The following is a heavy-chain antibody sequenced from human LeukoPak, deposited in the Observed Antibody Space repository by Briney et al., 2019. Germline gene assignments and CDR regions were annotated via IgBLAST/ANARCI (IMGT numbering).Heavy chain of an antibody. Sequence: PGGSLRLSCAASGFTFSSYWMHWVRQAPGKGLVWVSRINSDGSSTSYADSVKGRFTISRDNAKNTLYLQMNSLRAEDTAVYYCARVYFDLVGATRFDYWGQGTLVTVSS. CDR2: INSDGSST. D-gene: IGHD1-26*01. CDR1: GFTFSSYW. CDR3: ARVYFDLVGATRFDY. V-gene: IGHV3-74*01. J-gene: IGHJ4*02.